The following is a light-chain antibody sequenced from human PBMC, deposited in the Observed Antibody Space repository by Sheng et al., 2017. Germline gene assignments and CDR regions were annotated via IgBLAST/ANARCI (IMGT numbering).Light chain of an antibody. V-gene: IGKV3-11*01. CDR1: QSVDNF. Sequence: ETVLTQSPATLSLSPGERATLSCRASQSVDNFLAWYQQKPGQAPRLLIYDGFNRATGIPARFSGSGSGTDFTLTISSLEPEDFAVYYCQQRRNWPPLTFGGGTKVEIK. J-gene: IGKJ4*01. CDR3: QQRRNWPPLT. CDR2: DGF.